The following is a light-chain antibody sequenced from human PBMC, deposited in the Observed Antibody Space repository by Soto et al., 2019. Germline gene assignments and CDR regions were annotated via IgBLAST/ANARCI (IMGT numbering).Light chain of an antibody. Sequence: QSVLTQPASVSGSPGQSITISCTGTSSDVGSYNLVSWYQQHPGKSPKLMIYEVSKRPSGVSNRFSCSKSGNTASLTISGLQAEEEAYFYCCSYAGSSTRYVFGTGTKVTVL. CDR3: CSYAGSSTRYV. CDR1: SSDVGSYNL. CDR2: EVS. V-gene: IGLV2-23*02. J-gene: IGLJ1*01.